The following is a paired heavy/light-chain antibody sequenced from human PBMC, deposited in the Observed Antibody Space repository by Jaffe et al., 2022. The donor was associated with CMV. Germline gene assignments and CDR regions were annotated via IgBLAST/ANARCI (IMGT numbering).Light chain of an antibody. Sequence: SSELTQDPAVSVALGQTVRITCQGDSLRTYYASWYQQKPGQAPVLVIYGESNRPLGIPDRFSVSTSGNTASLTITGAQAEDEADYYCNSREGSGDHWVFGGGTKLTVL. V-gene: IGLV3-19*01. CDR2: GES. CDR1: SLRTYY. CDR3: NSREGSGDHWV. J-gene: IGLJ3*02.
Heavy chain of an antibody. J-gene: IGHJ4*02. CDR3: VRDVWETTVTTFFDS. CDR2: IWNDGSKT. CDR1: GFTFRTYG. D-gene: IGHD4-17*01. Sequence: QVQLVESGGGVVQPGRSLRLSCTASGFTFRTYGIHWVRQAPGKGLEWVAGIWNDGSKTHYTESVKGRFTISRDNSKNTAWLQMNSLRAEDTAVYYCVRDVWETTVTTFFDSWGQGTLVTVSS. V-gene: IGHV3-33*08.